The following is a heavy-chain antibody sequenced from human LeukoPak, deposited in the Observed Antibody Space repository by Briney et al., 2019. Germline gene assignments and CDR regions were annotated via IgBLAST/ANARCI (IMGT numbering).Heavy chain of an antibody. CDR2: ISSSGTAT. V-gene: IGHV3-11*04. CDR3: ARPARSGIYYPDAFEN. Sequence: GGSLRLSCTASGFTFDDYYITWIRQAPGTGLDWVAYISSSGTATYYADSVKGRFTISRDNAKNSLYLQMDSLKAEDTAMYYCARPARSGIYYPDAFENWGQGTMVTVSS. J-gene: IGHJ3*02. CDR1: GFTFDDYY. D-gene: IGHD3-10*01.